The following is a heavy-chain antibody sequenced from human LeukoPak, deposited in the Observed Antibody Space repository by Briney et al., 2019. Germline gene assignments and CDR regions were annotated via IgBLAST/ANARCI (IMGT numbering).Heavy chain of an antibody. Sequence: ASVKVSCKASGGTFSSYAISWVRQAPGQGLEWMGRIIPIFGTANYAQEFQGRVTITTDESTSTAYMELSSLRSEDTAVYYCARDSYIFKATSLDYWGQGTLVTVSS. CDR3: ARDSYIFKATSLDY. CDR2: IIPIFGTA. V-gene: IGHV1-69*05. D-gene: IGHD1-26*01. CDR1: GGTFSSYA. J-gene: IGHJ4*02.